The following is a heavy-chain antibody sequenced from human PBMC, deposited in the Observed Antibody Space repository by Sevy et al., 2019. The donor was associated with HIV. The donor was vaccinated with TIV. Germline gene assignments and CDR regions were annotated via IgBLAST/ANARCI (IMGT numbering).Heavy chain of an antibody. CDR3: ARDADYYDSKQRDYYYYYDGMDV. J-gene: IGHJ6*02. Sequence: GESLKISCVASGFTFNIFGMHWVRQAPGKGLEWVAFIWHDGDNKYYVDSVKGRFTISRDNSKNTVYLQMDSLRAEDTAVYYCARDADYYDSKQRDYYYYYDGMDVWGQGTTVTVSS. CDR1: GFTFNIFG. V-gene: IGHV3-33*01. CDR2: IWHDGDNK. D-gene: IGHD3-22*01.